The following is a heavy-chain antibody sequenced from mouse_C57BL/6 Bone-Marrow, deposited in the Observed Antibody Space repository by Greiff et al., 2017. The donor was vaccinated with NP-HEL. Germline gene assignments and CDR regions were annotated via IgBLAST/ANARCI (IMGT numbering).Heavy chain of an antibody. CDR3: ARPGSSYGYAMDY. Sequence: EVQVVESGGGLVKPGGSLKLSCAASGFTFSDYGMHWVRQAPEKGLEWVAYISSGSSTIYYADTVKGRFTITRDNAKNTLFLQMTSLRSEDTARYYCARPGSSYGYAMDYWGQGTSVTVSS. CDR2: ISSGSSTI. D-gene: IGHD1-1*01. V-gene: IGHV5-17*01. J-gene: IGHJ4*01. CDR1: GFTFSDYG.